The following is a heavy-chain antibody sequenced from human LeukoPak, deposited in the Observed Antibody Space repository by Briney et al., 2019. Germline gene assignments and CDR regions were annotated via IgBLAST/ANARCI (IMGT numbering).Heavy chain of an antibody. CDR3: ARVSGSYYWFDP. D-gene: IGHD1-26*01. J-gene: IGHJ5*02. V-gene: IGHV1-2*02. CDR1: GYTFTGYY. CDR2: INPNSGGT. Sequence: ASVKVSCKASGYTFTGYYMHWVRQAPGQGLGWMGWINPNSGGTNYAQKFQGRVTMTRDTSISTAYMELSRLRSDDTAVYYCARVSGSYYWFDPWGQGTLVTVSS.